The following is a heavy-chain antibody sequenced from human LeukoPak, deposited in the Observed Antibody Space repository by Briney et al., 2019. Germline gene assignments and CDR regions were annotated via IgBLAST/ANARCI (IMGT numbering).Heavy chain of an antibody. V-gene: IGHV4-34*01. Sequence: PSETLSLTCAVYGGSFSCYYWSWIRQPPGKGLEWIGEINHSGSTNYNPSLKSRVTISVDTSKNQFSLKLSSVTAADTAVYYCARGQRWELLSYYFDHWGQGTLVTVSS. CDR3: ARGQRWELLSYYFDH. CDR2: INHSGST. CDR1: GGSFSCYY. D-gene: IGHD1-26*01. J-gene: IGHJ4*02.